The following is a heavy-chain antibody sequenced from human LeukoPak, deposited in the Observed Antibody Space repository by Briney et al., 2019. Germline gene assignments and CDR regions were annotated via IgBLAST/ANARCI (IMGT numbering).Heavy chain of an antibody. CDR1: GLTVRSDY. D-gene: IGHD2-21*02. Sequence: HPGGSLRLSCAASGLTVRSDYMRWVRQAPGKGLEWVSVICAGGDTYYADSVKCRFIISRDSSNNTLFLQMSTLRLEDTAVYYGARGGRAFCGNDCYRNFDYWGQGTLVTVSS. CDR3: ARGGRAFCGNDCYRNFDY. J-gene: IGHJ4*02. V-gene: IGHV3-66*02. CDR2: ICAGGDT.